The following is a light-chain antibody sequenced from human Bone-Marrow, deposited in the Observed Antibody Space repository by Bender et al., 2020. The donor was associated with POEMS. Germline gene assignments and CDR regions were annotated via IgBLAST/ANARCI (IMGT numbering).Light chain of an antibody. V-gene: IGLV2-14*03. J-gene: IGLJ2*01. CDR2: DVS. Sequence: QSALTQPASVSGSPGQSITISCTGTSSDVGASNFVSWYQQHPGTAPKLMIYDVSNRPSGVSNRFSASKSGNTASLIISGLQAEDEADYYCSSYSSSSTLVVFGGGTKLTVL. CDR3: SSYSSSSTLVV. CDR1: SSDVGASNF.